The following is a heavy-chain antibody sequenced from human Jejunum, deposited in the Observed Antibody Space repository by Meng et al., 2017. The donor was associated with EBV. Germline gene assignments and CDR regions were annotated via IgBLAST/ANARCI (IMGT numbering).Heavy chain of an antibody. CDR1: GCTLSTYG. CDR3: SSSIGGIGADYFDY. V-gene: IGHV1-69*14. J-gene: IGHJ4*02. Sequence: VPLERAGAGGSTPGSSVDGSCTATGCTLSTYGFSCVRQPPGHGPALKGGVMPIFATPNDAQKFQGRVTITADKSTSTSSIELGSLRSDDTAVYYCSSSIGGIGADYFDYWGQGTLVTVSS. D-gene: IGHD3-16*01. CDR2: VMPIFATP.